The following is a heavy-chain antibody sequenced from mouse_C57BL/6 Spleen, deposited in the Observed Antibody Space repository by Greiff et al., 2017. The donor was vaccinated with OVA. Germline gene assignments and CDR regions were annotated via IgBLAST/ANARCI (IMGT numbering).Heavy chain of an antibody. V-gene: IGHV1-69*01. J-gene: IGHJ3*01. D-gene: IGHD3-1*01. CDR3: ARSGRGAGFAY. Sequence: VQLQQPGAELVMPGASVKLSCKASGYTFTSYWMHWVKQRPGQGLEWIGEIDPSGSYTNYNQKFKGKSTLTVDKSSSTAYMQLSSLTSEDAAVYYCARSGRGAGFAYWGQGTLVTVSA. CDR2: IDPSGSYT. CDR1: GYTFTSYW.